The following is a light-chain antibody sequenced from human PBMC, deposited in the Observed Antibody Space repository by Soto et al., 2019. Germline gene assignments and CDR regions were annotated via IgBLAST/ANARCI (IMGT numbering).Light chain of an antibody. J-gene: IGKJ5*01. V-gene: IGKV2-28*01. CDR1: QSLLHSNGYNY. CDR2: LGS. CDR3: MQDLQTPIT. Sequence: DIVMTQSPLSLPVTPGEPASISCRSSQSLLHSNGYNYLDWYLQKPGQSPQLLIYLGSNRADGVPHRFSGSGSGTDFTLKISRVEAEDVGVYYCMQDLQTPITFGQGTRLDIK.